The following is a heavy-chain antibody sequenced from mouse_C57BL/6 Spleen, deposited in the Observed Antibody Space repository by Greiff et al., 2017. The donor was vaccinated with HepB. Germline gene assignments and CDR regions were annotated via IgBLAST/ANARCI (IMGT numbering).Heavy chain of an antibody. CDR3: ERECEYRCFPGFAD. Sequence: VQLQQSGTELVKPGASVKLSCKASGYTFTSYWMHGVKQRPGQGLEWIGNITPSNGGTNYNEKFKSKATLTVDKSYSPAYMQLSSLTSEESAVYYGERECEYRCFPGFADWGQGTLVTVSA. CDR1: GYTFTSYW. V-gene: IGHV1-53*01. CDR2: ITPSNGGT. D-gene: IGHD2-14*01. J-gene: IGHJ3*01.